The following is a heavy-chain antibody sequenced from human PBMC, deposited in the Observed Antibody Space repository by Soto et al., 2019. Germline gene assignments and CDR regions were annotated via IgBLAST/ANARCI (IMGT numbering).Heavy chain of an antibody. J-gene: IGHJ4*02. V-gene: IGHV3-33*01. CDR2: IWYDGNNK. D-gene: IGHD6-13*01. CDR1: GFTFSSYG. CDR3: XXXXXXGIAAGGPDY. Sequence: QVQLVESGGGVVQPGRSLRLSCAASGFTFSSYGMHWVRQAPGKGLEWVAVIWYDGNNKYYADSVKGRFTISRDNXXXXXXXXXXXXXXXXXXXXXXXXXXXXGIAAGGPDYWGQGTLVTVSS.